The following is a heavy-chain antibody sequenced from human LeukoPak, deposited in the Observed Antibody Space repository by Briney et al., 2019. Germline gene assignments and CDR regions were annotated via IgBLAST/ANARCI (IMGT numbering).Heavy chain of an antibody. CDR1: GLTFSPYW. J-gene: IGHJ4*02. V-gene: IGHV3-7*03. CDR3: ARGDRRFEY. Sequence: GGSLRLSCAASGLTFSPYWMTWVPQAPGENGDCGANIKEDGSERYYWDSVKGRFTISRDNAKNSLYLQVNSLRAEDTAVYYCARGDRRFEYWGQGTLVTVSS. D-gene: IGHD2-21*01. CDR2: IKEDGSER.